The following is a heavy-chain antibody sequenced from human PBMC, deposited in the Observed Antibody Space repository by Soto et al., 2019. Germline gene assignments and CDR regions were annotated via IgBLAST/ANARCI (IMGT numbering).Heavy chain of an antibody. Sequence: QVQLVQSGAEVKKPGASVKVSCKASGYTFTSYAMHWVRQAPGQRLEWMGWINAGNGNTKYSQKFQGRVTITRDTSARTPDMELSSLRSEDTAVYYCARDLGVGAASDYWGQGTLVTVSS. CDR3: ARDLGVGAASDY. D-gene: IGHD3-16*01. CDR2: INAGNGNT. J-gene: IGHJ4*02. V-gene: IGHV1-3*01. CDR1: GYTFTSYA.